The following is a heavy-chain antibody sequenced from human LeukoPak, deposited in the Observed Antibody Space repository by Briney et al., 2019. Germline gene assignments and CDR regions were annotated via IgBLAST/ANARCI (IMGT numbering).Heavy chain of an antibody. Sequence: GESLKISCEASGYSSTSYWIGWVRQMPGKGLEWMGIINPGDSDTRYSPSFQGQVTISADKSISTVYLQWSSLEASDTAMYYCARAGGQWVPVYWGQGTLVTVSS. CDR3: ARAGGQWVPVY. J-gene: IGHJ4*02. V-gene: IGHV5-51*01. D-gene: IGHD6-19*01. CDR2: INPGDSDT. CDR1: GYSSTSYW.